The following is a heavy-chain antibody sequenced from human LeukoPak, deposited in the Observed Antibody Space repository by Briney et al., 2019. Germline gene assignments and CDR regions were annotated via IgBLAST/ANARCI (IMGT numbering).Heavy chain of an antibody. CDR3: ARDRPVTGANWFDP. V-gene: IGHV4-34*01. Sequence: PSETLSLTCAVYDGSFSGYSWSWIRQPPGKGLEWIGEINHSGSTNYNPSLKCRVTISLDTSKNQFSLRLSSVTAADTAVYYCARDRPVTGANWFDPWGQGALVTVSS. J-gene: IGHJ5*02. D-gene: IGHD4-11*01. CDR1: DGSFSGYS. CDR2: INHSGST.